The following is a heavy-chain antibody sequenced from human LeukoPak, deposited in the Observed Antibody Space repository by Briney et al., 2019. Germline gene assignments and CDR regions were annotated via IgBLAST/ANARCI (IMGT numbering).Heavy chain of an antibody. CDR3: ARARGRITMIVVVRANNWFDP. Sequence: SETLSLTCAVYGGSFSGYYWSWIRQPPGKGLEWIGEINHSGSTNYNPSLKSRVTISVDTSKNQFSLKLSSVTAADTAVYYCARARGRITMIVVVRANNWFDPWGQGTLVTVSS. J-gene: IGHJ5*02. V-gene: IGHV4-34*01. CDR1: GGSFSGYY. CDR2: INHSGST. D-gene: IGHD3-22*01.